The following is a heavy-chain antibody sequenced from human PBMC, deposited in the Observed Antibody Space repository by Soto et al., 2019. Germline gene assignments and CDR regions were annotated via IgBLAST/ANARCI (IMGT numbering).Heavy chain of an antibody. CDR3: ARVHIQYLWSGYLFPPNYYYYGMDV. V-gene: IGHV4-34*01. CDR1: GGSFSGYY. Sequence: QVQLQQWGAGLLKPSETLSLTCAVYGGSFSGYYWSWIRQPPGKGLEWIGEINHSGSTNYNPSLKSRVTISVDTSKNQFSLKLSSVTAADTAVYYCARVHIQYLWSGYLFPPNYYYYGMDVWGQGTTVTVSS. J-gene: IGHJ6*02. CDR2: INHSGST. D-gene: IGHD3-3*01.